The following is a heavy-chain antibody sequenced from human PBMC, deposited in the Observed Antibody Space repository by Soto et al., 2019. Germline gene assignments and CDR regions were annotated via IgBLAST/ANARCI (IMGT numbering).Heavy chain of an antibody. V-gene: IGHV1-8*01. J-gene: IGHJ4*02. Sequence: QVQLVQSGAEVKKPGASVKVSCKASGYTFTSYDINWVRQATGQGLEWRGWMNSNSGNTGYAQKFQGRVTRTRNTPTSTAYMELSSLRSEVTAVSSCAMGAHSGSPDYWGQRTRVPVSS. CDR3: AMGAHSGSPDY. CDR2: MNSNSGNT. D-gene: IGHD1-26*01. CDR1: GYTFTSYD.